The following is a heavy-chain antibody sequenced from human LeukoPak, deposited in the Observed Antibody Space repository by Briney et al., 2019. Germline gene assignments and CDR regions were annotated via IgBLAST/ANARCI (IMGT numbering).Heavy chain of an antibody. CDR1: GYTFTDYD. Sequence: ASVKVSCRTSGYTFTDYDITWVRQAPGQGLEWMGRVSPYNGNTYYSQRFQDRVTITKDTSTGTAYMDLRNLRTDDTAMYYCARNGRVRRVVKDLFEYWGQGTLVAVSS. D-gene: IGHD3-10*01. CDR2: VSPYNGNT. V-gene: IGHV1-18*01. CDR3: ARNGRVRRVVKDLFEY. J-gene: IGHJ4*02.